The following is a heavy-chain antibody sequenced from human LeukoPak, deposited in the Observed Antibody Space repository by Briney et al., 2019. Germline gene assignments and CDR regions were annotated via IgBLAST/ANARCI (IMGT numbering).Heavy chain of an antibody. J-gene: IGHJ4*02. CDR2: ISGFDGLT. CDR3: AKDQDPHSYGSGSYAPFDY. CDR1: GFIFRDFA. D-gene: IGHD3-10*01. V-gene: IGHV3-23*01. Sequence: GGSLRLSCAASGFIFRDFAMAWVRQIPGEGLQWVSSISGFDGLTSYADSVKGRFTISRDNSKNTLYLQINSLRADDTAVYYCAKDQDPHSYGSGSYAPFDYWGQGTLVAVSS.